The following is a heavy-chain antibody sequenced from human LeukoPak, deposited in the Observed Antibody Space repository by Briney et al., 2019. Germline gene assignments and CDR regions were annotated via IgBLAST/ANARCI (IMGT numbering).Heavy chain of an antibody. Sequence: GGSLRLSCAASGFTFSSYSMNWVRQAPGKGLEWVSYISSSSSYIYYADSVKGRFTISRDNAKNSLYLQMNSLRAEDTAVYYCARVPDYSSGWSYYFDYWGQGTLVTVSS. J-gene: IGHJ4*02. V-gene: IGHV3-21*01. CDR3: ARVPDYSSGWSYYFDY. CDR2: ISSSSSYI. CDR1: GFTFSSYS. D-gene: IGHD6-19*01.